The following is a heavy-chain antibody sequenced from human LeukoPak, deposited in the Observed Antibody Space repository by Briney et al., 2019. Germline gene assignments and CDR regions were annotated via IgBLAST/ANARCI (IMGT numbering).Heavy chain of an antibody. V-gene: IGHV4-59*01. CDR1: GGSISSYY. CDR2: IYYSGST. J-gene: IGHJ6*02. CDR3: ARFDYGLDYYYGMDV. Sequence: SETLSLTCTVSGGSISSYYWSWIRQPPGKGLEWIGYIYYSGSTNYNPSLKSRVTISVDTSKNQFSLKLSSVTAADTAVYYCARFDYGLDYYYGMDVWGQGTTVTVSS. D-gene: IGHD4-17*01.